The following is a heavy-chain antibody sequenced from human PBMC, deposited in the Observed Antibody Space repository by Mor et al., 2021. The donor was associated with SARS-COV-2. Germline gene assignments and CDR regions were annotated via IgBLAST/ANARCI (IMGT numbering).Heavy chain of an antibody. CDR3: AKDRRGYSYGKTPSFDY. J-gene: IGHJ4*02. V-gene: IGHV3-30*02. D-gene: IGHD5-18*01. Sequence: ARFFYPRDNSKNTLYLQMNSLRAEDTAVYYCAKDRRGYSYGKTPSFDYWGQGTLVTVSS.